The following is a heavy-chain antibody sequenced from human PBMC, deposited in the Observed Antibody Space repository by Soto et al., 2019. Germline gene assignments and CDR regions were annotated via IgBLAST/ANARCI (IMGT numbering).Heavy chain of an antibody. D-gene: IGHD3-16*01. J-gene: IGHJ4*02. CDR2: IFYSGPT. CDR3: ARDRVMLTFGGASEEWGIDS. V-gene: IGHV4-31*01. Sequence: QVQLQESGPGLVKPSQTLSLTCTVSGDSITSGVHYWSWIRQLPGKGLEWIGYIFYSGPTYYNPSLKSQVPISLDTSKNQFSLKLNSVTAAATAVYYCARDRVMLTFGGASEEWGIDSWGQGTLVTVSS. CDR1: GDSITSGVHY.